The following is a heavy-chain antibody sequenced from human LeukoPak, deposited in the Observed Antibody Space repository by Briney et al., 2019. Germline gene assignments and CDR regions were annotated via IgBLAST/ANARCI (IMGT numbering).Heavy chain of an antibody. V-gene: IGHV3-72*01. Sequence: PGGSLRLSCAASRFTFSDYYMDWVHQAPGKGLGWVGFSRTKGDGYSTEYAASVKGRFSISRDESKNSVYLQMNRLKAEDTGVYFCAREYFYGMDGWGQGTTVTVSS. CDR1: RFTFSDYY. CDR2: SRTKGDGYST. CDR3: AREYFYGMDG. J-gene: IGHJ6*02.